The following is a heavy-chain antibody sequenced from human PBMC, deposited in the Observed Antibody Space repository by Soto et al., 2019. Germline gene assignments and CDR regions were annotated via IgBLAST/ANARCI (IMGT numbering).Heavy chain of an antibody. D-gene: IGHD3-3*01. CDR1: GFTVSSNY. Sequence: GGSLRLSCAASGFTVSSNYMSWVRQAPGKGLEWVSVIYSGGSTYYADSVKGRFTISRDNSKNTLYLQMNSLRAEDTAVYYCARVNGKLRFLEWSPGGMDVWGQGTTVTSP. V-gene: IGHV3-53*01. CDR3: ARVNGKLRFLEWSPGGMDV. J-gene: IGHJ6*02. CDR2: IYSGGST.